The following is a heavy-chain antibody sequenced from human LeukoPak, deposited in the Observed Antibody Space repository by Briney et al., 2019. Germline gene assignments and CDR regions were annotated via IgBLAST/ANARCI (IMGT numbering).Heavy chain of an antibody. CDR3: ATEGGSGSYYGDDAFDM. V-gene: IGHV3-15*01. CDR1: GFSFTNTW. D-gene: IGHD3-10*01. CDR2: VKSKADDGTT. J-gene: IGHJ3*02. Sequence: GGSLRLSCEASGFSFTNTWMSWVRQAPGKGLEWVGRVKSKADDGTTDYAAPGQGRFTISRDDSKNTLSLQMNSLKTEDTAVYYCATEGGSGSYYGDDAFDMWGQGTMVTVSS.